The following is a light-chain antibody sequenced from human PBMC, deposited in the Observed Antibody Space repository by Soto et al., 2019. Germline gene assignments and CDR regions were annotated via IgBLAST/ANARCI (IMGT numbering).Light chain of an antibody. Sequence: DIQMTQSPSTLSASVGDRVTITCRASQSISSWLAWYPQKPGKAPKLLIYDASSLESGVPSRFSGSGSGTEFTLTISSLQPDDFATYYCQQYNSYWYTFGQGTKLEIK. CDR3: QQYNSYWYT. V-gene: IGKV1-5*01. CDR2: DAS. CDR1: QSISSW. J-gene: IGKJ2*01.